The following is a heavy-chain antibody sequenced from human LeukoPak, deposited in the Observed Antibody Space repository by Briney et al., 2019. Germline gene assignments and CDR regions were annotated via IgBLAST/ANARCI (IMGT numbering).Heavy chain of an antibody. CDR1: GGSISSSSYY. D-gene: IGHD3-22*01. CDR3: ARGDDSSGYYKYYFDY. J-gene: IGHJ4*02. V-gene: IGHV4-39*07. Sequence: KPSETLSLTCTVSGGSISSSSYYGGWIRQPPGKGLEWIGSIYYNGSTYYHPSLKSRVTISVDTSKNQFSLKLSSVPAADAAVYYGARGDDSSGYYKYYFDYWGQGTVLTVST. CDR2: IYYNGST.